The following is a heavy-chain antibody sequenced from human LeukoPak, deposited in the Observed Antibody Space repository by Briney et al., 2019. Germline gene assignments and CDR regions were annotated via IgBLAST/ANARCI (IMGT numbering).Heavy chain of an antibody. CDR3: AREQGRFYDSVWGSYRSDY. Sequence: PSETLSLTCAVYGGSFSGYYWSWIRQPPGKGLEWIGEVNHSGSTNYNPSLKSRVTISVDTSKNQFSLKLSSVTAADTAVYYCAREQGRFYDSVWGSYRSDYWGQGTLVTVSS. V-gene: IGHV4-34*01. CDR2: VNHSGST. J-gene: IGHJ4*02. D-gene: IGHD3-16*02. CDR1: GGSFSGYY.